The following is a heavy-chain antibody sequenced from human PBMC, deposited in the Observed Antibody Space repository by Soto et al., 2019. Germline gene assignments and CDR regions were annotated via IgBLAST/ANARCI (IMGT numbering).Heavy chain of an antibody. CDR3: AKGVPWFVP. CDR2: ISYDGSNK. CDR1: GFTFSSYG. Sequence: QVQLVESGGGVVQPGRSLRLSCAASGFTFSSYGMHWVRQAPGKGLEWVAVISYDGSNKYYADSVKGRITISRGNSKNTLYLQRNSLRAEDAAVYYCAKGVPWFVPWGQGTLVTVSS. J-gene: IGHJ5*02. V-gene: IGHV3-30*18. D-gene: IGHD2-2*01.